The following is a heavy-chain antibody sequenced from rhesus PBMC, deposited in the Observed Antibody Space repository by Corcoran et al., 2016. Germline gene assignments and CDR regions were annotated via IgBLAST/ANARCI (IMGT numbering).Heavy chain of an antibody. CDR2: IYGSGSST. Sequence: QLQLQESGPGLVKPSEPLSVTCAVSGGSLSISYWSWIRQAPGKGLEWIGYIYGSGSSTNYNPSIKSRVTLSVDTSKNQRSLKLSSVTAADTAVYYCASVPRNWGQGVLVTVSS. CDR1: GGSLSISY. CDR3: ASVPRN. J-gene: IGHJ4*01. V-gene: IGHV4-169*02.